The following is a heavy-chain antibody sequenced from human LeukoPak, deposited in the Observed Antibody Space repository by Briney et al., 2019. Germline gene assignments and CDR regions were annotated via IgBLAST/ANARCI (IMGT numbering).Heavy chain of an antibody. J-gene: IGHJ6*02. D-gene: IGHD4/OR15-4a*01. CDR1: GNTFTSYD. CDR3: ARVRSDYPGRRFPRNAMDV. V-gene: IGHV1-8*01. CDR2: MNPTSGNV. Sequence: GASVKVSCKASGNTFTSYDINWVRQATEQGLEWMGWMNPTSGNVGYAQNFQGRLTMTRNTPMSTAYMELSSLTSEDTAVYFCARVRSDYPGRRFPRNAMDVWGQGTTVTVSS.